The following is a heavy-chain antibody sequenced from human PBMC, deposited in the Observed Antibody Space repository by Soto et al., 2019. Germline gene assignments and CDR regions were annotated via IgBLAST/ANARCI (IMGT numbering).Heavy chain of an antibody. D-gene: IGHD3-3*01. J-gene: IGHJ4*02. CDR3: ARVRPDSPFFWCGYPAHVQSYYFDY. CDR2: IKQDGSEK. V-gene: IGHV3-7*01. CDR1: GFTFSSYW. Sequence: GGSLRLSCAASGFTFSSYWMSWVRQAPGKGLEWVANIKQDGSEKYYVDSVKGRFTISRDNAKNSLYLQMNSVRAEDTAVYYCARVRPDSPFFWCGYPAHVQSYYFDYWGQGTLVTVSS.